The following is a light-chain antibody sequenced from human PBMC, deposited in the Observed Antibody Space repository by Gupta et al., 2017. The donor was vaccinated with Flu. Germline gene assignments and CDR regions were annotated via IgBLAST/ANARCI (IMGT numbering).Light chain of an antibody. Sequence: EIVMTQSPATLSVSPGERATLPCRASQSVSSNLAWYQQKPGQAPRLVIYCACTRATGITARFSGSGSGKEFTLTIGSLQYEDFAVYYCQQYNNCPPWTFGQGTQVEIK. J-gene: IGKJ1*01. CDR2: CAC. CDR3: QQYNNCPPWT. V-gene: IGKV3-15*01. CDR1: QSVSSN.